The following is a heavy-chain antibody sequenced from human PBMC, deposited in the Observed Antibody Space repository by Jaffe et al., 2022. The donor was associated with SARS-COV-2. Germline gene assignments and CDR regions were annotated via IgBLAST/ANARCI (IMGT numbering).Heavy chain of an antibody. CDR2: ISTSGGST. V-gene: IGHV3-23*01. CDR3: AQVGSRWKGGLYYFDS. D-gene: IGHD6-13*01. J-gene: IGHJ4*02. Sequence: EVQLLESGGSLVQPGGSLRLSCAASGFTFSSQAMSWVRQAPGKGLEWVSAISTSGGSTYYADSVKGRFTISRDNSKSTLYLQMNRLRVEDTAVYYCAQVGSRWKGGLYYFDSWGQGTLVTVSS. CDR1: GFTFSSQA.